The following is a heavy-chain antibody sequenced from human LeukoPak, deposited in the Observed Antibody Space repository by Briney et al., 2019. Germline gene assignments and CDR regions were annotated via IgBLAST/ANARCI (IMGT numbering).Heavy chain of an antibody. CDR2: IIPIFGTA. V-gene: IGHV1-69*05. CDR1: GGTFSSYA. J-gene: IGHJ6*03. D-gene: IGHD3-10*01. CDR3: ARVYPSVWFGELYYYMDV. Sequence: ASVKVSCNASGGTFSSYAISWVRHAPGQGLEWLGGIIPIFGTADYAQKCQCRVTITTDDSTSTAYMELSRLRSEDTAVYYCARVYPSVWFGELYYYMDVWGKGTTVTVSS.